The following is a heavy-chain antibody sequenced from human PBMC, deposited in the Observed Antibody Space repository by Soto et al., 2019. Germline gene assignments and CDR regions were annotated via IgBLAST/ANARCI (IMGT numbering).Heavy chain of an antibody. CDR2: IYYSVKT. CDR3: AKNLPRTGRFDY. Sequence: KASDPLSLPCSLSGASITSTTYFWAWIRKTTGKGLEWIGSIYYSVKTQYNPSHKSPATKSVDRSRNQFSLEVKSVTAADTAVYYCAKNLPRTGRFDYWGQGTVVTVSS. CDR1: GASITSTTYF. V-gene: IGHV4-39*01. J-gene: IGHJ4*02.